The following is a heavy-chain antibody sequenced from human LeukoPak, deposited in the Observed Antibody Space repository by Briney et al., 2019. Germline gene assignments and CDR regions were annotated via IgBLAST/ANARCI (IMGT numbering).Heavy chain of an antibody. D-gene: IGHD5-18*01. CDR1: GYTFTDYY. J-gene: IGHJ4*02. Sequence: ASVKVSCKASGYTFTDYYMHWVRQAPGQGLEWMGWINPNSGGTNYAQKFQGRVTMARDTSISTAYMELSRLRSDDTAVYYCARRKWIQLWFIYYYFDYWGQGTLVTVSS. CDR2: INPNSGGT. CDR3: ARRKWIQLWFIYYYFDY. V-gene: IGHV1-2*02.